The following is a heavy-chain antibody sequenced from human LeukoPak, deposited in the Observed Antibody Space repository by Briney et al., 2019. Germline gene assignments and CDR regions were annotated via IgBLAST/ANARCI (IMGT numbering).Heavy chain of an antibody. D-gene: IGHD1-26*01. CDR3: ARDVGGSLDY. Sequence: GGSQRLPCAASGFTFSTYWMAWVRQAPGKGLEWVANIKGDESARHQADSVKGRFTISRDNAQNSVYLQMSSLRGEDTAVYYCARDVGGSLDYWGRGPLVTVSS. V-gene: IGHV3-7*01. J-gene: IGHJ4*02. CDR2: IKGDESAR. CDR1: GFTFSTYW.